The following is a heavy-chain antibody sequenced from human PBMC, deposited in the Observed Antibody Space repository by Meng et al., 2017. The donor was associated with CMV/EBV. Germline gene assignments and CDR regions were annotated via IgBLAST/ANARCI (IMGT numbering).Heavy chain of an antibody. J-gene: IGHJ4*02. Sequence: GGSLRLSCAASGFTFSSYGMHWVRQAPGKGLEWVAFIRYDGSNKYYADSVKGRFTISRDYSKNTLYLQMNSLRAEDTAVYYCRTVTDDYWGQGTLVTVSS. CDR2: IRYDGSNK. CDR1: GFTFSSYG. V-gene: IGHV3-30*02. D-gene: IGHD4-17*01. CDR3: RTVTDDY.